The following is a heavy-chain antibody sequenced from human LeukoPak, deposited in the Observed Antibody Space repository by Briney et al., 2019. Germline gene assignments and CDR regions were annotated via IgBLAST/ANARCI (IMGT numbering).Heavy chain of an antibody. CDR2: IIPILGIA. CDR3: ARARAAGSYYFDY. CDR1: GGTSSSYA. D-gene: IGHD6-13*01. V-gene: IGHV1-69*10. J-gene: IGHJ4*02. Sequence: SVKVSCTASGGTSSSYAISWVRQAPGQGLEWMGRIIPILGIANYAQKFQGRVTITADKSTSTAYMELSSLRSEDTAVYYCARARAAGSYYFDYWGQGTLVTVSS.